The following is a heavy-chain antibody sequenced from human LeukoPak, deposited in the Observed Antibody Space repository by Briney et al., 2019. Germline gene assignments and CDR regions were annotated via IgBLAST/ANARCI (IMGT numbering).Heavy chain of an antibody. J-gene: IGHJ4*02. V-gene: IGHV3-33*08. Sequence: PGGSLRLSCAASGFTFSHYGMHWVRQAPGKGLEWVAYIWCDGSTRYYADSVKGRFTISRDNSKSILYLQISSLRAEDTAVYYCARDGGEYSAEAKRLDYWGQGTLLTVSS. D-gene: IGHD4-11*01. CDR2: IWCDGSTR. CDR3: ARDGGEYSAEAKRLDY. CDR1: GFTFSHYG.